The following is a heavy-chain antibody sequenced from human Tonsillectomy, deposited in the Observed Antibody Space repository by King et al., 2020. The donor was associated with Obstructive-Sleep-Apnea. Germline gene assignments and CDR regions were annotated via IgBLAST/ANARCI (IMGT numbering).Heavy chain of an antibody. CDR1: GGAISSYY. CDR3: ARVEDYYDILTGYYKSEYFQH. CDR2: IYYSGST. V-gene: IGHV4-59*01. D-gene: IGHD3-9*01. J-gene: IGHJ1*01. Sequence: VQLQESGPGLVKPSETLSLTCTVSGGAISSYYWSCIRQPPGKGLEWIGYIYYSGSTHYNPSLKSRVTILVDTSKNHFSLKLRSVTAADTTVYYCARVEDYYDILTGYYKSEYFQHWGQGTLVTVSS.